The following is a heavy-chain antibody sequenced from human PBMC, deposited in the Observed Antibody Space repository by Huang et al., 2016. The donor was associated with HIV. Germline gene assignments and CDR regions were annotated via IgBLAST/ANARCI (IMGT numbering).Heavy chain of an antibody. V-gene: IGHV3-30-3*01. J-gene: IGHJ6*03. D-gene: IGHD5-12*01. CDR1: RFTFSNYA. CDR3: ARDLWLRDLYYYYYMDV. CDR2: ISYDGSNN. Sequence: QVQLVESGGGVVQPGRSLRLSCAASRFTFSNYAMQCRRQGLGKGMEWVAVISYDGSNNYYADSVKGRFTISRDNSKNTLYLQMNSLRAEDTAVYYCARDLWLRDLYYYYYMDVWGKGTTVTVSS.